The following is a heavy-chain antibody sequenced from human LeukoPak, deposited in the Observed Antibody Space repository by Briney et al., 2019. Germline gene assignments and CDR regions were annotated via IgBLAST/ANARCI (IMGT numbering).Heavy chain of an antibody. CDR1: GGTFSSYA. V-gene: IGHV1-69*13. D-gene: IGHD5-12*01. Sequence: SVKVSCKASGGTFSSYAISWVRQAPGQGLEWMGGIIPIFGTANYAQKFQGGVTITADESTSTAYMELSSLRSEDTAVYYCASHPLTRGEIVAGQYYFDYWGQGTLVTVSS. CDR2: IIPIFGTA. J-gene: IGHJ4*02. CDR3: ASHPLTRGEIVAGQYYFDY.